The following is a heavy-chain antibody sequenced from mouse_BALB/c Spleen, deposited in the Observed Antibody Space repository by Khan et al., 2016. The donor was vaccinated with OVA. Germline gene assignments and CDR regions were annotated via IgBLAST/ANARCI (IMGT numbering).Heavy chain of an antibody. CDR2: IYPGSSYT. D-gene: IGHD1-1*01. CDR3: ARQGAYGSRYGWFAY. J-gene: IGHJ3*01. V-gene: IGHV1-77*01. CDR1: GYTFTDYY. Sequence: QVRLQQSGAELARPGVSVKLSCKASGYTFTDYYINWVKQRTGQGLEWIGEIYPGSSYTYYNEKFKAKATLTADKSSSTAYMQLSNLTSEDSAVYFCARQGAYGSRYGWFAYWGQGTLVTVSA.